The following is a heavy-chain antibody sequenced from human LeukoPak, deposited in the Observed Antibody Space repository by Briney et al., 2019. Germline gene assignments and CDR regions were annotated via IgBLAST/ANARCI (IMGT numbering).Heavy chain of an antibody. CDR3: ARRAMVRGVLDAFDI. J-gene: IGHJ3*02. Sequence: GESLKISCKGSGYSFTSYWIGWVRQTPGKGLEWMGIIYPGDSDTRYSPSFQGQVTISADKSISTAYLQWSSLKASDTAMYYCARRAMVRGVLDAFDIWGQGTMVTVSS. CDR1: GYSFTSYW. V-gene: IGHV5-51*01. CDR2: IYPGDSDT. D-gene: IGHD3-10*01.